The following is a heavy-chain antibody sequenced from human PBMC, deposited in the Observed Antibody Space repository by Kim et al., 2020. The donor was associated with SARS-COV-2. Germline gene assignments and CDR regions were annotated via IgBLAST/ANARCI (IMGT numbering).Heavy chain of an antibody. D-gene: IGHD6-19*01. V-gene: IGHV1-2*02. CDR3: ARAGGVFVRGWYHPFDY. J-gene: IGHJ4*02. Sequence: FQGRVTMTRDTSISTAYMELSRLRSDDTAVYYCARAGGVFVRGWYHPFDYWGQGTLVTVSS.